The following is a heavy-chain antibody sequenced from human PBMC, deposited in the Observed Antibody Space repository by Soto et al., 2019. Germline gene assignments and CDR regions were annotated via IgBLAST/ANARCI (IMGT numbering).Heavy chain of an antibody. V-gene: IGHV3-23*01. D-gene: IGHD2-15*01. CDR1: GFTFKNYA. J-gene: IGHJ4*02. CDR2: ISDSGIST. Sequence: GRSLRLSCEASGFTFKNYAMSWVRQAPGKGLEWVSSISDSGISTYYADPVTGRFTISRDNAKSTVYLQMNSLTAEDTAVYYCANIFGGSPLDYWGQGTLVTVSS. CDR3: ANIFGGSPLDY.